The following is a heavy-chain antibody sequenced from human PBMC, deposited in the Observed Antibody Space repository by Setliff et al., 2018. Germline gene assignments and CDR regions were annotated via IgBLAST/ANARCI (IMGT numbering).Heavy chain of an antibody. J-gene: IGHJ6*02. Sequence: PGESLKISCAASGFTFSSYAMHWVRQAPGKGLEWVAVISYDGSNKYYADSVKGRFTISRDNSKNTLYLQMNSLRAEDTAVYYCARDRMIVVVQGMDVWGQGTTVTVSS. V-gene: IGHV3-30-3*01. CDR1: GFTFSSYA. CDR2: ISYDGSNK. D-gene: IGHD3-22*01. CDR3: ARDRMIVVVQGMDV.